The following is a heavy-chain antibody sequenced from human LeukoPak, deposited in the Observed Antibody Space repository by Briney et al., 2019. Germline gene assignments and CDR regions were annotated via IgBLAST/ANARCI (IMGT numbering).Heavy chain of an antibody. D-gene: IGHD2-8*02. CDR1: GGSISSGRYS. CDR2: IYHSGST. CDR3: ARGSLSRSYVLDY. V-gene: IGHV4-30-2*01. J-gene: IGHJ4*02. Sequence: TLSLTCAVSGGSISSGRYSWSWIRQPPGKGLEWIGYIYHSGSTYYNPSLKSRVTISVDGSKNQFSLKLSSVTAADTAVYYCARGSLSRSYVLDYWGQGTLVTVSS.